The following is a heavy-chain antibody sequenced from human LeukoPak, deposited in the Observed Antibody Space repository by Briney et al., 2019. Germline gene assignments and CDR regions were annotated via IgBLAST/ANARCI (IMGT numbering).Heavy chain of an antibody. J-gene: IGHJ4*02. Sequence: PSETLSLTCTVSGGSISSYYWSWIRQPAGKGLEWIGRIYTSGSTNYNPSLKSRVTMSVDTSKNQFSLKLSSVTAADTAVYYCARGRYCSSTSCFFFDYWGQGTLVTVSS. V-gene: IGHV4-4*07. CDR3: ARGRYCSSTSCFFFDY. CDR1: GGSISSYY. CDR2: IYTSGST. D-gene: IGHD2-2*01.